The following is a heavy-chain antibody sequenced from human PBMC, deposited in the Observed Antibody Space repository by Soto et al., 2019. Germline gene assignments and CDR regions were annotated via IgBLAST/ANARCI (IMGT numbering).Heavy chain of an antibody. CDR2: IYHSGST. V-gene: IGHV4-4*02. Sequence: SETLSLTCAVSGGSISSSNWWSWVRQPPGKGLEWIGEIYHSGSTNYNPSLKSRVTMSVDKSKNQFSLKLSSVTAADTAVYYCARDRGLLRFGEQHYYYGMDVWGQGTTVTVSS. D-gene: IGHD3-10*01. CDR3: ARDRGLLRFGEQHYYYGMDV. CDR1: GGSISSSNW. J-gene: IGHJ6*02.